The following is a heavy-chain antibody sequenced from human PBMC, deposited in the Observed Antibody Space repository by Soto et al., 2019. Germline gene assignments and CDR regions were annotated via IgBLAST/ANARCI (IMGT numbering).Heavy chain of an antibody. Sequence: GASVKVSCKASGYSFTSLDINWVRQTAGQGLEWMGWMEPGTGRTGYAQKFQGRVTMTRDTSINTAYMELTTLTSDDTAFYYCARGVSAGVDYWGQGTLVTVS. V-gene: IGHV1-8*01. CDR1: GYSFTSLD. J-gene: IGHJ4*02. CDR3: ARGVSAGVDY. D-gene: IGHD1-26*01. CDR2: MEPGTGRT.